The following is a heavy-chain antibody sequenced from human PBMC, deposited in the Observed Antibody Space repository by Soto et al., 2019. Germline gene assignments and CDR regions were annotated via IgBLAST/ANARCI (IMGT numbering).Heavy chain of an antibody. CDR3: AKGEGWNYYDGMDV. CDR2: ISYDGSNK. J-gene: IGHJ6*02. D-gene: IGHD6-19*01. Sequence: QVQLVESGGGVVQPGRSLRLSCAASGFTFSSYGMHWVRQAPGKGLEWVAVISYDGSNKYYADSVKGRFTISRDNSKNTLYLQMDGLRAEDTAVYYWAKGEGWNYYDGMDVWGQGTTVTVSS. CDR1: GFTFSSYG. V-gene: IGHV3-30*18.